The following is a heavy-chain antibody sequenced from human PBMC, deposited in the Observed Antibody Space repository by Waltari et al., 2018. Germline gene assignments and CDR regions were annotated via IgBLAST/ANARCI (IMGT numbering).Heavy chain of an antibody. J-gene: IGHJ5*02. D-gene: IGHD2-2*01. CDR3: AHYCSSTSWDWFDP. Sequence: QITLQESGPTLVKPTQTLTLTCTFSGFSLSTSGVGVGWYRQPPGKALEWLALIYWNDDKRYSPSLKSRLTITKDTSKNQVVLTMTNMDPVDTATYYCAHYCSSTSWDWFDPWGQGTLVTVSS. CDR2: IYWNDDK. CDR1: GFSLSTSGVG. V-gene: IGHV2-5*01.